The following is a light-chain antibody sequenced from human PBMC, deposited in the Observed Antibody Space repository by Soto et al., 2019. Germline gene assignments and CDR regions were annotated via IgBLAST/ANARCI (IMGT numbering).Light chain of an antibody. Sequence: EIVLTQSPGTLSLSPGERATLSCRASQNVGSRYLAWYQQKPGQAPRLLIYGTSNRATGIPDRFSGSGSGTDFSLTISSLEPGDLAAYYCQQYGSSPRTFGQGTKVDIK. CDR1: QNVGSRY. CDR3: QQYGSSPRT. V-gene: IGKV3-20*01. J-gene: IGKJ1*01. CDR2: GTS.